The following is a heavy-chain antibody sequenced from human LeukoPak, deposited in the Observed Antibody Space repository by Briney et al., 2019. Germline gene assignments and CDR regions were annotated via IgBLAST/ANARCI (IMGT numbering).Heavy chain of an antibody. V-gene: IGHV3-23*01. J-gene: IGHJ4*02. CDR3: AKDGEIYYGSGSYYNFLDY. Sequence: GGSLRLSCAASGFTFSSYGMHWVRQAPGKGLEWVSAISGSGGSTYYADSVKGRFTISRDNSKNTLYLQMNSLRAEDTAVYYCAKDGEIYYGSGSYYNFLDYWGQGTLVTVSS. CDR2: ISGSGGST. CDR1: GFTFSSYG. D-gene: IGHD3-10*01.